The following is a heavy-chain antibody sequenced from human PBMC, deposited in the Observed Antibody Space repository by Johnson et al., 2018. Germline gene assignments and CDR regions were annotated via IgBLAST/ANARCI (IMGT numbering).Heavy chain of an antibody. CDR1: GFTFSSYW. J-gene: IGHJ6*04. CDR2: IKSDGSST. CDR3: ARRNGPYYYDGMDV. Sequence: SGFTFSSYWMHWVRQAPGKGLVWVSRIKSDGSSTSYADSVKGRFTISRDNAKNTLFLQMNSLRADDTAVYYGARRNGPYYYDGMDVWGKGTTVTVSS. V-gene: IGHV3-74*01. D-gene: IGHD1-1*01.